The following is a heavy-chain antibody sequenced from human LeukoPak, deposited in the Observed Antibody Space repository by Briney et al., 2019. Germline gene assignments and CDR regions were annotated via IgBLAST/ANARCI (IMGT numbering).Heavy chain of an antibody. J-gene: IGHJ3*02. CDR3: ARQQQLVLAGAFDI. Sequence: SVKVSCKASGGTFSSYAISWVRQAPGQGLEWMGGIIPIFGTANYAQKFQGRVTITADESTSTAYMELSSLRSEDTAVYDCARQQQLVLAGAFDIWGQGTMVTVSS. D-gene: IGHD6-13*01. V-gene: IGHV1-69*13. CDR1: GGTFSSYA. CDR2: IIPIFGTA.